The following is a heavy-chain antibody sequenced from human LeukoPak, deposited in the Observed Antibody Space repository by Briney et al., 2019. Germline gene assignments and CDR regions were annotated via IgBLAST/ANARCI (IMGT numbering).Heavy chain of an antibody. D-gene: IGHD3-3*01. V-gene: IGHV4-34*01. CDR3: ARDNGLRFLEWIYTY. Sequence: SETLSLTCAVYGGSFSGYYWSWIRQPPGKGLEWIGEINHSGSTNYNPSLKSRVTISVDTSKNQFSLKLSSVTAADTAVYYCARDNGLRFLEWIYTYWGQGTLVTVSS. CDR2: INHSGST. CDR1: GGSFSGYY. J-gene: IGHJ4*02.